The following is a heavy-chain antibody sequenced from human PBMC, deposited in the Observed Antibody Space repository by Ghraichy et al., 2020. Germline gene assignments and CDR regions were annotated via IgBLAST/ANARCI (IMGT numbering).Heavy chain of an antibody. V-gene: IGHV3-73*01. Sequence: GGSLRLSCAASGFTFSDSPIHWVRQASGKGLEWVGRIRSKANNYATAYGASVKDRFTISRDDSKNTAYLQMTSLKTDDTAVYFCTRTEPRVAATDYWGQGTLVTVSS. D-gene: IGHD1-26*01. CDR1: GFTFSDSP. CDR3: TRTEPRVAATDY. J-gene: IGHJ4*02. CDR2: IRSKANNYAT.